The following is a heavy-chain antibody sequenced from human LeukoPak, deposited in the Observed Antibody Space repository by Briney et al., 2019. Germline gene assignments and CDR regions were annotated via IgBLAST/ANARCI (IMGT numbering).Heavy chain of an antibody. D-gene: IGHD6-13*01. J-gene: IGHJ5*02. CDR2: IYYSGST. CDR3: AREGDSSSWYGSYNWFDP. CDR1: GGSISSYY. V-gene: IGHV4-59*12. Sequence: PSETLSLTCTVSGGSISSYYWSWIRQPPGKGLEWIGYIYYSGSTNYNPSLKSRVTISVDTSKNQFSLKLSSVTAADTAVYYCAREGDSSSWYGSYNWFDPWGQGTLVTVSS.